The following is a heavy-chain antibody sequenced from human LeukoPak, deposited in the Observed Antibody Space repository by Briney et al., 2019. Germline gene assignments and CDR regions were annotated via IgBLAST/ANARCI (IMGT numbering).Heavy chain of an antibody. CDR3: ARYYDRSGFYRDAFDR. D-gene: IGHD3-22*01. CDR1: GFIFKTYC. CDR2: ITSSSNDK. J-gene: IGHJ3*01. V-gene: IGHV3-48*02. Sequence: GGSLRLSCAASGFIFKTYCMSWVRQAPGKGLEWLSYITSSSNDKYYADSVKGRFTISRDNAKDSLHLQMDSLRDEDTAVYYCARYYDRSGFYRDAFDRWGQGTMVTVSS.